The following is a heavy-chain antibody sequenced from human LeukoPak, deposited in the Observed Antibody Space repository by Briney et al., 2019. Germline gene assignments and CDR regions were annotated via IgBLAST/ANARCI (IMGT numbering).Heavy chain of an antibody. Sequence: ASVKVSCKASGGTFSSCAISWVRQAPGQGLEWMGGIIPIFGTANYSQKFQGRVTITTDESTSTAYMEMSSLRSEDTAVYYCARDSRSSWYRGYYYYYYMDVWGKGTTVTVSS. CDR3: ARDSRSSWYRGYYYYYYMDV. CDR2: IIPIFGTA. J-gene: IGHJ6*03. CDR1: GGTFSSCA. D-gene: IGHD6-13*01. V-gene: IGHV1-69*05.